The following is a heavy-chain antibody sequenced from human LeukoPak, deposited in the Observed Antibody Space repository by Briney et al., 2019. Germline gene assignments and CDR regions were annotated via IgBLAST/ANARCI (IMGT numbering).Heavy chain of an antibody. CDR1: GYTFTSYY. Sequence: ASVKVSRKASGYTFTSYYMTWVRQAPGPGLEWMGIINPNGGSTTYAQKFQGRVTMTRDTSTSTVYMELSSLTSEDTAVYYCATSSGWSPSDYWGQGTLVTVSS. D-gene: IGHD6-19*01. CDR2: INPNGGST. V-gene: IGHV1-46*01. J-gene: IGHJ4*02. CDR3: ATSSGWSPSDY.